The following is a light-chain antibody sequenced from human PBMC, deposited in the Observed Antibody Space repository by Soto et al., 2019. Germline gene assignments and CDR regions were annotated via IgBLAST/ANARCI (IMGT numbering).Light chain of an antibody. CDR1: SSDVGGYDY. Sequence: QSALTQPASVSGSPGQSITISCTGTSSDVGGYDYVSWYQQHPDKAPKLIIYDVTRRPSGVSDRFSGSKSGNTASLTISGLQAEDEADYYCSSYTSSSTLYVVFGGGTKLTVL. V-gene: IGLV2-14*01. J-gene: IGLJ2*01. CDR2: DVT. CDR3: SSYTSSSTLYVV.